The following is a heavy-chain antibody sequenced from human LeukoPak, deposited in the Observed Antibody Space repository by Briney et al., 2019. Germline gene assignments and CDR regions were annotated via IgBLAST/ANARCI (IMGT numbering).Heavy chain of an antibody. J-gene: IGHJ6*03. CDR3: AKVRIGYCSGGSCSRGGTPMDV. CDR2: ISWNADTI. D-gene: IGHD2-15*01. Sequence: PGGSLRLSCTASGFIFSDNAMHWVRQAPGKGLEWVSGISWNADTIGYADSVKGRFSISRDTSKNTLYLQMGSLRAEDTAVYYCAKVRIGYCSGGSCSRGGTPMDVWGKGTTVTISS. CDR1: GFIFSDNA. V-gene: IGHV3-9*01.